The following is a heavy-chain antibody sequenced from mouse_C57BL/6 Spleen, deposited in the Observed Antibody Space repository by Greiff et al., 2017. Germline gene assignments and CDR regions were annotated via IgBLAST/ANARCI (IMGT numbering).Heavy chain of an antibody. V-gene: IGHV1-50*01. CDR2: IDPSDSYT. J-gene: IGHJ1*03. CDR1: GYTFTSYW. CDR3: ARRGPSYWYFDV. Sequence: QVHVKQPGAELVKPGASVKLSCKASGYTFTSYWMQWVKQRPGQGLEWIGEIDPSDSYTNYNQKFKGKATLTVDTSSSTAYMQLSSLTSEDSAVYYCARRGPSYWYFDVWGTGTTVTVSS.